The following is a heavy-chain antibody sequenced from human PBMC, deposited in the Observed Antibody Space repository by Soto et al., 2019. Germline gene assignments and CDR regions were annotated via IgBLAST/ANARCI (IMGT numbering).Heavy chain of an antibody. CDR3: AKGAYYDILTGYYKSGYYYYGMDV. D-gene: IGHD3-9*01. Sequence: GGSLRLSCAASGFTFDDYAMHWVRQAPGKGLEWVSGISWNSGSIGYADSVKGQFTISRDNAKNSLYLQMNSLRAEDTALYYCAKGAYYDILTGYYKSGYYYYGMDVWGQGTTVTVSS. CDR2: ISWNSGSI. J-gene: IGHJ6*02. CDR1: GFTFDDYA. V-gene: IGHV3-9*01.